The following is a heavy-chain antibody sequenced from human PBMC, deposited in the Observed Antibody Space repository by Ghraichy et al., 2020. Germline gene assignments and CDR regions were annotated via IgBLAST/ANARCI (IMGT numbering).Heavy chain of an antibody. CDR2: IVVGSGNT. CDR1: GFTFSSSA. CDR3: AADILQRWIQVWNYGMDV. D-gene: IGHD5-18*01. Sequence: SVKGSCKASGFTFSSSAVQWVRQARGQGLEWIGWIVVGSGNTNYAQKFQERVTITRDMSTSTAYMELSSLRSEDTAVYYCAADILQRWIQVWNYGMDVWGQGTTVSVSS. V-gene: IGHV1-58*01. J-gene: IGHJ6*02.